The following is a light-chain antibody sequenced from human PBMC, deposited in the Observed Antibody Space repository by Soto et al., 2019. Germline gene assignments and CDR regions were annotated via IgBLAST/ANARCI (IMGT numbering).Light chain of an antibody. CDR1: SIDIAPYNY. CDR3: SSYTSSTKAV. Sequence: QSALTQPASVSGSPGQSLTISCTGTSIDIAPYNYVSWYQQHPGKAPKLIIYEVSYRPSGISNRFPGSKSGNTASLTISRLQAEDETYYYCSSYTSSTKAVFRTWTKLT. CDR2: EVS. J-gene: IGLJ1*01. V-gene: IGLV2-14*01.